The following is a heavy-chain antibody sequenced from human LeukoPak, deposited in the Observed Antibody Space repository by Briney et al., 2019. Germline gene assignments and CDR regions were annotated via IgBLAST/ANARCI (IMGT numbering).Heavy chain of an antibody. Sequence: GGSLRLSCAASGFTFSSYGMHWVRQAPGKGLEWVAVIWYGGSNKYYADSVKGRFTISRDNSKNTLYLQMNSLRAEDTAVYYCARGSGYSGYDAVDCWGQGTLVTVSS. D-gene: IGHD5-12*01. CDR1: GFTFSSYG. CDR2: IWYGGSNK. J-gene: IGHJ4*02. CDR3: ARGSGYSGYDAVDC. V-gene: IGHV3-33*01.